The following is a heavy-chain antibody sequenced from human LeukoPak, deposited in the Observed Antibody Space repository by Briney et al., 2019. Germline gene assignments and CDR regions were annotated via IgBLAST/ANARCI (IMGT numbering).Heavy chain of an antibody. V-gene: IGHV3-23*01. D-gene: IGHD1-14*01. J-gene: IGHJ4*02. CDR2: ISNSGGTT. Sequence: GGSLRLSCAASGFTFSSYAMSWVRQAPGKGVEWVSTISNSGGTTYYADSVKGRFTIPRDDSENTLYLQMKSLRAEDTAVYYCAKATGYLLWGQGTLVTVSS. CDR1: GFTFSSYA. CDR3: AKATGYLL.